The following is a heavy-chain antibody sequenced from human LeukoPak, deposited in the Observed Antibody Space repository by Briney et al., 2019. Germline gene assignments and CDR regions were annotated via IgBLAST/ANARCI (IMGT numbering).Heavy chain of an antibody. CDR3: ARSGTYHSEPDY. V-gene: IGHV3-33*01. CDR1: GFIFSNYG. J-gene: IGHJ4*02. Sequence: PGGSLRLSCAASGFIFSNYGMHWVRQAPGKGLEWVAVIWYDGSNKYYADSVKGRFTISRDSSKNTLYLQMNSLRAEDTALYYCARSGTYHSEPDYWGQGTLVTVSS. D-gene: IGHD1-1*01. CDR2: IWYDGSNK.